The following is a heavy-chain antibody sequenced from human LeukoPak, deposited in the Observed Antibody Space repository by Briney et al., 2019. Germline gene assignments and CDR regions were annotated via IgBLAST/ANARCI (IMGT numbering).Heavy chain of an antibody. Sequence: HGESLRISCKGSGYSFTSYWISWVRQMPGKGLEWMGRIDPSDSYTNYSPSFQGHATISADKSISTAYLQWSSLKASDTAMYYCARPGINYDILTGYYTPYGMDVWGQGTTVTVSS. J-gene: IGHJ6*02. D-gene: IGHD3-9*01. V-gene: IGHV5-10-1*01. CDR1: GYSFTSYW. CDR2: IDPSDSYT. CDR3: ARPGINYDILTGYYTPYGMDV.